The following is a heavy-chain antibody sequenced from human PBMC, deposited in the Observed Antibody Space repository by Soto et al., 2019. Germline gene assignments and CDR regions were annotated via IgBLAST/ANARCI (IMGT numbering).Heavy chain of an antibody. D-gene: IGHD6-13*01. Sequence: EVQLLESGGGLVQPGGSPRLSCAASGFTFSSYAMSWVRQAPGKGLEWVSAISGSGGSTYYADSVKGRLTISRDNSNNALHLQMDSLRAGDTAVYYCAKGVLVKKPGTRAFDIWGQGTMVIVSS. CDR1: GFTFSSYA. CDR3: AKGVLVKKPGTRAFDI. V-gene: IGHV3-23*01. J-gene: IGHJ3*02. CDR2: ISGSGGST.